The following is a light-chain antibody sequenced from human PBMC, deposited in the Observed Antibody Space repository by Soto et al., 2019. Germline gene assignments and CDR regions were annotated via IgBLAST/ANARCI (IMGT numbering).Light chain of an antibody. Sequence: DIQVTQSPSSLSASIGARCSFTCQALQDISKSLNWYQHKPGQAPILLIYDASKSHFGVPSRFSGSGSGTDFTFTISSLQPEDNATYYCQQYENRPYTFGPGTKVDIK. J-gene: IGKJ3*01. CDR2: DAS. CDR1: QDISKS. V-gene: IGKV1-33*01. CDR3: QQYENRPYT.